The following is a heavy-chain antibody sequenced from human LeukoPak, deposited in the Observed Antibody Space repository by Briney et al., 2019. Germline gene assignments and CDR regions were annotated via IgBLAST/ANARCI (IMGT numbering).Heavy chain of an antibody. CDR2: IYYGGST. CDR3: ARAEGYYYGSGSPFDP. Sequence: SETLSLTCTVSGGSISSYYWSWIRQPPGKGLEWIGYIYYGGSTNYNPSLKSRVTISVDTSKNQFSLKLSSVTAADTAVYYCARAEGYYYGSGSPFDPWGQGTLVTVSS. D-gene: IGHD3-10*01. CDR1: GGSISSYY. J-gene: IGHJ5*02. V-gene: IGHV4-59*12.